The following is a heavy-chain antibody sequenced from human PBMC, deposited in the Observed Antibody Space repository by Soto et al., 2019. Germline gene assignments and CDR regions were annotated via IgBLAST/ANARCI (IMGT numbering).Heavy chain of an antibody. Sequence: GGSLRLSCAASGFKFSNYAMSWVRQAPGKGLEWVSLISATGGGTYYADSVKGRFTISRDNSHNTLYLQVHSLTAEDTAVYYCAKDRRAGGNSAFYFDFWGRGAQVTVSS. V-gene: IGHV3-23*01. CDR1: GFKFSNYA. CDR2: ISATGGGT. CDR3: AKDRRAGGNSAFYFDF. D-gene: IGHD3-16*01. J-gene: IGHJ4*02.